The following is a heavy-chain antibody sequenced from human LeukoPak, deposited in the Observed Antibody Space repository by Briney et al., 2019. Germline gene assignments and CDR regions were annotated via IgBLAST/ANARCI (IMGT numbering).Heavy chain of an antibody. CDR2: IYYSGGT. D-gene: IGHD6-6*01. CDR1: GGSITSDSYS. J-gene: IGHJ3*02. V-gene: IGHV4-30-4*07. Sequence: PSQTLSLTCAVSGGSITSDSYSWSWIRQPPGKGLEWIGYIYYSGGTYYNPSLKSRVTISVDTSKNQFSLKVSSVTAADTAVYYCARFSSSFAFDIWGQGTMVTVSS. CDR3: ARFSSSFAFDI.